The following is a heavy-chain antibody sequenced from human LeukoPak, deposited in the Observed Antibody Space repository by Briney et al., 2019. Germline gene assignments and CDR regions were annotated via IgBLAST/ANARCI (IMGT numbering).Heavy chain of an antibody. CDR3: ARACVYYDSSGCDY. D-gene: IGHD3-22*01. V-gene: IGHV3-21*01. CDR2: ISSSSSYI. CDR1: GFSFTSYW. J-gene: IGHJ4*02. Sequence: GGSLRLSCAASGFSFTSYWMSWVRQAPGKGLEWVSSISSSSSYIYYADSVKGRFTISRDNARKSLYLQMNSLRAEDTAVYYCARACVYYDSSGCDYWGQGTLVTVSS.